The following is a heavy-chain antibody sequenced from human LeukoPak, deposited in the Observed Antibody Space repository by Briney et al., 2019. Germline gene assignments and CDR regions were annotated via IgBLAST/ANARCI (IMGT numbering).Heavy chain of an antibody. V-gene: IGHV3-23*01. CDR2: ISGSGGST. CDR1: GFTFSSHA. Sequence: GGSLRLSCAASGFTFSSHAMSWVRQAPGKGLEWVAAISGSGGSTYHADSVRGRFTVSRDNSKNTLYLQMNSLRAEDTAIYSCGKGGDIMVTIYYYYGMDVWGQGTTVTVSS. D-gene: IGHD2-21*01. J-gene: IGHJ6*02. CDR3: GKGGDIMVTIYYYYGMDV.